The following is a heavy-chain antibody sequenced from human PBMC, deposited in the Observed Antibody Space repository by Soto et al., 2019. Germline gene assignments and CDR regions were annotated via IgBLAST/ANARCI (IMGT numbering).Heavy chain of an antibody. V-gene: IGHV4-4*02. CDR3: ARDPGANYDFWSGYAPRGSYYYYGMDV. CDR2: IYHSGST. J-gene: IGHJ6*02. CDR1: GGSISSSNW. D-gene: IGHD3-3*01. Sequence: SETLSLTCAVSGGSISSSNWWSWVRQPPGKGLEWIGEIYHSGSTNYNPSLKSRVTISVDKSKNQFSLKLSSVTAADTAVYYCARDPGANYDFWSGYAPRGSYYYYGMDVWGQGTTVTVSS.